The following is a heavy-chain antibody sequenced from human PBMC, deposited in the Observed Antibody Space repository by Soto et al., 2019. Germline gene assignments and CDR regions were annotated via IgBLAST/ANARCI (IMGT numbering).Heavy chain of an antibody. CDR3: VKFRGRAYPYYYMDV. CDR2: GGSGGSR. V-gene: IGHV3-23*01. CDR1: GFTFSTYG. D-gene: IGHD3-10*01. J-gene: IGHJ6*03. Sequence: DVQLLESGGGLVQWGGSLRLSCVTSGFTFSTYGMTWVRQAPGKGLEWVSYGGSGGSRYYAESVKGRFTISRNNSKKTLSVGMNSLRAEDTATYYCVKFRGRAYPYYYMDVWGKGTTVTISS.